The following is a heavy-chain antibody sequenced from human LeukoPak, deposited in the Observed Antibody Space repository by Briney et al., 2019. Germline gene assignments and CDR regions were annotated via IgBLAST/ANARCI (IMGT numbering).Heavy chain of an antibody. J-gene: IGHJ4*01. Sequence: PGGSLRLSCAASGFTFSNYAMSWVRQAPGKGLEWVSAITGSGGSTYYADSVKDRFTISRDTSKNRLYLQMNSLRAEDTAVYYCAKVQEMSTVLPPFHHWGHGTLVTVSS. V-gene: IGHV3-23*01. CDR1: GFTFSNYA. CDR2: ITGSGGST. CDR3: AKVQEMSTVLPPFHH. D-gene: IGHD5-24*01.